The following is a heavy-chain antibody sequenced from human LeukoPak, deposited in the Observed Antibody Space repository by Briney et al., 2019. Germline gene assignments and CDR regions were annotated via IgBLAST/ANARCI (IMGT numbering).Heavy chain of an antibody. CDR3: ARGAPGGIAARGFDY. CDR2: SIPIFGTA. V-gene: IGHV1-69*13. J-gene: IGHJ4*02. D-gene: IGHD6-6*01. Sequence: SVKVSCKASGGTFSSYAISWVRQAPGQGLEWMGGSIPIFGTANYAQKFQGRVTITADESTSTAYMELSSLRSEDTAVYYCARGAPGGIAARGFDYWGQGTLVTVSS. CDR1: GGTFSSYA.